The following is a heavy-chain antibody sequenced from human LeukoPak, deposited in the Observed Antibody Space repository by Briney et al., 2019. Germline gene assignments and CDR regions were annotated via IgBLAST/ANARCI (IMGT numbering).Heavy chain of an antibody. J-gene: IGHJ4*02. V-gene: IGHV1-46*01. CDR1: GYTFTKSDY. Sequence: ASVKVSCKASGYTFTKSDYMHWVRQAPGQGLEWMGIINPSGGTTFYAQKFQGRVTMTRDTSTNTVYMELSSLRSEDTAVFYCARGPTDMDFDYWGQGSLVTVS. CDR2: INPSGGTT. CDR3: ARGPTDMDFDY.